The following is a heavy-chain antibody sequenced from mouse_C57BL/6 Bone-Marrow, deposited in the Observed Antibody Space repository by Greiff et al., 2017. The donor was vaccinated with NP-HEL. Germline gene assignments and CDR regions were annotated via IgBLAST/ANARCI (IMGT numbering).Heavy chain of an antibody. Sequence: QVQLKQSGAELARPGASVKMSCKASGYTFTSYTMHWVKQRPGQGLEWIGYINPSSGYTKYNQKFKDKATLTADKSSSTAYMQLSSLTSEDSAVYYCARSHYDYDVGTSLFAYWGQGTLVTVSA. CDR3: ARSHYDYDVGTSLFAY. CDR2: INPSSGYT. CDR1: GYTFTSYT. J-gene: IGHJ3*01. D-gene: IGHD2-4*01. V-gene: IGHV1-4*01.